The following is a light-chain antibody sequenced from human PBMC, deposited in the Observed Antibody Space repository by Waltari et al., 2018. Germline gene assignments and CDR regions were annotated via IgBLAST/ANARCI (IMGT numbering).Light chain of an antibody. V-gene: IGLV2-8*01. J-gene: IGLJ1*01. Sequence: QSALPQPPSASGSPGQSVTISCTGTSSDVGGYNYVSWYQQHPGKAPKLMIYEVSKRPSGVPDRFSGSKSGNTASLTVSGLQAEDEADYYCSSYAGPKSVFGTGTKVTVL. CDR3: SSYAGPKSV. CDR1: SSDVGGYNY. CDR2: EVS.